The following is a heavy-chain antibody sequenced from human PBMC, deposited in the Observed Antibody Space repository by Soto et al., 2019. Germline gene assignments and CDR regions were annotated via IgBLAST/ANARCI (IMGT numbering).Heavy chain of an antibody. CDR1: GFTFSSYA. CDR3: AKRVYGDYVWFDY. D-gene: IGHD4-17*01. CDR2: ISGSGGST. V-gene: IGHV3-23*01. J-gene: IGHJ4*02. Sequence: GGSLRLSCAASGFTFSSYAMSWVRQAPGKGLEWVSAISGSGGSTYYADSVKGRFTISRDNSKNTVYLQMNSLRAEDTAVYYCAKRVYGDYVWFDYWGQGTLVTVSS.